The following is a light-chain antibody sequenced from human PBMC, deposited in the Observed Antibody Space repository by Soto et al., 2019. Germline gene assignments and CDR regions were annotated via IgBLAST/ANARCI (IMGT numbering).Light chain of an antibody. CDR2: AAS. Sequence: DIPMTQSPSSVSASLGDRVTITCRASQGIGVYLAWFQQKPGNVPKLLIYAASTLQSGVPSRFSGSGSGTEFTLTLSSLQPEDCGTYYCQKYNSAPLTFGGGTKVEIK. J-gene: IGKJ4*01. V-gene: IGKV1-27*01. CDR3: QKYNSAPLT. CDR1: QGIGVY.